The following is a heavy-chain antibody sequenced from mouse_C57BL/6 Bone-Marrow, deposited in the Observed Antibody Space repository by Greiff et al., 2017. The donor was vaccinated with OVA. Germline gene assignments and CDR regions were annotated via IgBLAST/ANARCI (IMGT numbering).Heavy chain of an antibody. CDR3: ARQGDYGSSLDY. CDR1: GFTFSDYG. D-gene: IGHD1-1*01. V-gene: IGHV5-15*01. J-gene: IGHJ2*01. Sequence: DVKLVESGGGLVQPGGSLKLSCAASGFTFSDYGMAWVRQAPRKGPEWVAFISNLAYSIYYADTVTGRFTISRENAKNTLYLEMSSLRSEDTAMYYCARQGDYGSSLDYWGQGTTLTVSS. CDR2: ISNLAYSI.